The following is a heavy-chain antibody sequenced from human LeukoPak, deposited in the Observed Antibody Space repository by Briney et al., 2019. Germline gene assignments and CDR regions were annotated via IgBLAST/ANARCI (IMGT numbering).Heavy chain of an antibody. CDR1: GGSISSYY. Sequence: PSETLSLTCTVSGGSISSYYWSWIRQPPGKGLEWIGYIYCSGSTNYNPSLKSRVTISVDTSKNQFSLKLSSVTAADTAVYYCARVGGLDYYGSGSYYHPFDYWGQGTLVTVSS. V-gene: IGHV4-59*01. D-gene: IGHD3-10*01. CDR2: IYCSGST. CDR3: ARVGGLDYYGSGSYYHPFDY. J-gene: IGHJ4*02.